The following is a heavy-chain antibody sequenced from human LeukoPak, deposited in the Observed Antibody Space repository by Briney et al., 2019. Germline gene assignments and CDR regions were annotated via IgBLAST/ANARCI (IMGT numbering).Heavy chain of an antibody. V-gene: IGHV4-34*01. CDR2: INHSGST. Sequence: GSLRLSCAASGFTFSNYWMSWVRQAPGKGLEWIGEINHSGSTNYNPSLKSRVTISVDTSKNQFSLKLSSVTAADTAVYYCARGGTVLPPDYWGQGTLVTVSS. D-gene: IGHD1/OR15-1a*01. CDR3: ARGGTVLPPDY. J-gene: IGHJ4*02. CDR1: GFTFSNYW.